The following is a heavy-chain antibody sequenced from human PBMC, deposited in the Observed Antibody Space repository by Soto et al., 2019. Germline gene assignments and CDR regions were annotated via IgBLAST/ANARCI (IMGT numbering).Heavy chain of an antibody. J-gene: IGHJ4*02. CDR3: SKGRASDCPGCTQDY. Sequence: PGGSLRLSCAASAFAFSSYAMSWVRQAPGKGLEWASAVSGSGDRTYYADSVKGRFTISRDNSKNTLYLQMNSLRAEDTAVYYCSKGRASDCPGCTQDYWGQGTLVTVSS. D-gene: IGHD2-21*02. CDR2: VSGSGDRT. V-gene: IGHV3-23*01. CDR1: AFAFSSYA.